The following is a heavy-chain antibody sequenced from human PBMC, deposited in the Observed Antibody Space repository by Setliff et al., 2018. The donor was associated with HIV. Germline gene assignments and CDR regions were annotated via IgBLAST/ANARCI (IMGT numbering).Heavy chain of an antibody. CDR1: GFTFSDYS. Sequence: PGGSLRLSCVVSGFTFSDYSMNWVRQAPGKGLEWVSYISDSASTINYADSVKGRFTISRDNAKNSLSLQMNSLRADDSAVYYCTRTYTSGTFDSWGQGTLVTVSS. CDR2: ISDSASTI. CDR3: TRTYTSGTFDS. V-gene: IGHV3-48*01. J-gene: IGHJ4*02. D-gene: IGHD6-19*01.